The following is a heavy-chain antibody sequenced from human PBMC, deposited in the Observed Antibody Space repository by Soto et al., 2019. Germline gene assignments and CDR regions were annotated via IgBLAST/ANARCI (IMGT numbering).Heavy chain of an antibody. V-gene: IGHV1-69*06. CDR2: IIPIFGTA. J-gene: IGHJ4*02. D-gene: IGHD1-26*01. CDR3: ARAHLNGASQYFDY. CDR1: GGTFSSYA. Sequence: ASVKVSCKASGGTFSSYAISWVRQAPGQGLEWMGGIIPIFGTANYAQKFQGRVTITADKSTSTAYMELSSLRSEDTAVYYCARAHLNGASQYFDYWGQGTLVTVSS.